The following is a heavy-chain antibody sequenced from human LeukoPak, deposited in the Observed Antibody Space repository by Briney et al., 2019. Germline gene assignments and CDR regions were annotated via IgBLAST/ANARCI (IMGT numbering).Heavy chain of an antibody. V-gene: IGHV1-46*01. J-gene: IGHJ4*02. Sequence: ASVKVSCKASGYTFTSYYMHWVRQAPGQGLEWMGIINPSGGSTSYAQKFQGRVTMTRDTSTSTVYMELSSLRSEDTAVYYCAKRDFSGWYLPAGIDYWGQGTLVTVSS. CDR3: AKRDFSGWYLPAGIDY. CDR1: GYTFTSYY. CDR2: INPSGGST. D-gene: IGHD6-19*01.